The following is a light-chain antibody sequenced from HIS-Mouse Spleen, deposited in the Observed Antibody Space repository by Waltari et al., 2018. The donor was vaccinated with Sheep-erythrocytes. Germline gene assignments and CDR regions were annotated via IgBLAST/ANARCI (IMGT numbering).Light chain of an antibody. CDR1: SSXXGXNY. Sequence: QSVXTQPPSASGXPGQRXTIXXXGSSSXXGXNYVYWYXXLPGTGPKLLIYRNNXXPSGXXDRCSGSKSGTXASLAISGLRSEDEADYYCAAWDDSLSGPVFGGGTKLTV. J-gene: IGLJ3*02. V-gene: IGLV1-47*01. CDR3: AAWDDSLSGPV. CDR2: RNN.